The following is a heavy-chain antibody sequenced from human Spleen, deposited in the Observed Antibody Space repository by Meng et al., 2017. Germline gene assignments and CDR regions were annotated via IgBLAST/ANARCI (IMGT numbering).Heavy chain of an antibody. V-gene: IGHV3-48*03. CDR3: ADAVAGTGSDY. J-gene: IGHJ4*02. CDR2: ISSSGSTI. Sequence: GESLKISCAASGFTFSSYEMNWVRQAPGKGLEWVSYISSSGSTIYYADSVKGRFTISRDNSKNTLYLQMNSLRAEDTAVYYCADAVAGTGSDYWGQGTLVTVSS. D-gene: IGHD6-19*01. CDR1: GFTFSSYE.